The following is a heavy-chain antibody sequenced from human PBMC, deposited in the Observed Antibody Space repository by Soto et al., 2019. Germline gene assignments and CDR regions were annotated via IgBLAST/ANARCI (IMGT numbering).Heavy chain of an antibody. CDR1: GGTFSSYA. V-gene: IGHV1-69*12. Sequence: QVQLVQSGAEVKKPGSSVKVSCKASGGTFSSYAISWVRQAPGQGLEWMGGIIPIFGTANYAQKFQGRVTITADESTSTAYMGLSSLRSEDTAVYYCARVEEQQLVRWGWFDPWGQGTLVTVSS. CDR2: IIPIFGTA. CDR3: ARVEEQQLVRWGWFDP. D-gene: IGHD6-13*01. J-gene: IGHJ5*02.